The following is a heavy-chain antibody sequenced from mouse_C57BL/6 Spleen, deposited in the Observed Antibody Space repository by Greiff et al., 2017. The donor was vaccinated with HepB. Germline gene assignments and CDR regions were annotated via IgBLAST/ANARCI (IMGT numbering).Heavy chain of an antibody. Sequence: QVQLQQSGPGLVQPSQSLSITCTVSGFSLTSYGVHWVRQSPGKGLEWLGVIWRGGSTDYNAAFMSRLSITKDNSKSQVFFKMNSLQADDTAMYYCAKKVYDGYYSWFAYWGQGTLVTVSA. V-gene: IGHV2-5*01. CDR3: AKKVYDGYYSWFAY. D-gene: IGHD2-3*01. J-gene: IGHJ3*01. CDR2: IWRGGST. CDR1: GFSLTSYG.